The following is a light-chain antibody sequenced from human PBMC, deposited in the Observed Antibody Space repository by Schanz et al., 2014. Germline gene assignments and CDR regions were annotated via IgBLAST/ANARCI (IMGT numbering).Light chain of an antibody. CDR3: AAWDDSLSGHVV. Sequence: QSVLTQPASVSGAPGQGVTISCTGSSSNIGAGYDVHWYQQLPGTAPKLLIYGNSNRPSGVPDRFSGSKSGTSASLAITGLQAEDEADYYCAAWDDSLSGHVVFGGGTKLTVL. V-gene: IGLV1-40*01. CDR1: SSNIGAGYD. CDR2: GNS. J-gene: IGLJ2*01.